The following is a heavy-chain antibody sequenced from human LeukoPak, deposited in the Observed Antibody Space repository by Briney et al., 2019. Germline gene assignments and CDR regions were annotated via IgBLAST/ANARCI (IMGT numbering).Heavy chain of an antibody. CDR1: GYTFTSYY. V-gene: IGHV1-46*01. Sequence: ASVKVSCKASGYTFTSYYMHWVRQAPGQGLEWMGIINPSGGSTSYAQKFQGRVTMTRDTSTSTVYMELSSLRSEDTAVYYCARGCRDCPLKGYFQHWGQGTLVTVSS. CDR3: ARGCRDCPLKGYFQH. J-gene: IGHJ1*01. D-gene: IGHD2-21*02. CDR2: INPSGGST.